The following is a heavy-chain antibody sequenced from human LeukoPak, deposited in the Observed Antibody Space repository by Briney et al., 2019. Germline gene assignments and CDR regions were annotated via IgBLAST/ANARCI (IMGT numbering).Heavy chain of an antibody. CDR3: ASSYYYDGTGFDY. CDR1: GFNFNIYV. V-gene: IGHV3-23*01. Sequence: PGGSLRLSCVASGFNFNIYVMTWVRQAPGKGLEWVSRISGSGDTTDYADSVKGRFTISRDNSKDTLYLQMNSLRAEDTAIYYCASSYYYDGTGFDYWGQGTLVTVSS. D-gene: IGHD3-22*01. CDR2: ISGSGDTT. J-gene: IGHJ4*02.